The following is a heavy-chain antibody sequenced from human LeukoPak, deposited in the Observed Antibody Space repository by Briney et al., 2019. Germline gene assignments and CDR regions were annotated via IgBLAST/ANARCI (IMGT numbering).Heavy chain of an antibody. Sequence: SKTLSLTCTVSGGSISSYYWSWIRQPPGKGLEWIGYIYYSGSTNYNPSLKSRVTISVDTSKNQFSLKVSSVTAADTAVYYCAREEQRITMIVVPIQGEWFDPWGQGTLVTVSS. CDR3: AREEQRITMIVVPIQGEWFDP. V-gene: IGHV4-59*01. J-gene: IGHJ5*02. D-gene: IGHD3-22*01. CDR2: IYYSGST. CDR1: GGSISSYY.